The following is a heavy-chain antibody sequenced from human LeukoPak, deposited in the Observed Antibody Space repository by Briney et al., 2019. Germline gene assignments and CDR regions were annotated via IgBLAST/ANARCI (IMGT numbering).Heavy chain of an antibody. CDR2: IYPGDSDT. Sequence: GESLKISCKGSGYSFTSYWIGWVRQMPGKGLEWMGIIYPGDSDTRYSPSFQGQVTISADKSISTAYLQWSSLKASDTAMYYCARRLVSPYYYYGMDVWGQGTTVTVSS. J-gene: IGHJ6*02. CDR1: GYSFTSYW. D-gene: IGHD6-6*01. CDR3: ARRLVSPYYYYGMDV. V-gene: IGHV5-51*01.